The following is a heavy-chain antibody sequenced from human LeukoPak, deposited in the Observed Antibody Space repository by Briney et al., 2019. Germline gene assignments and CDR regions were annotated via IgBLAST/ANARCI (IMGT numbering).Heavy chain of an antibody. CDR3: AKDDDDCHHVVVDH. CDR1: GFTFSSYA. CDR2: ISGSGGST. V-gene: IGHV3-23*01. Sequence: GGSLRLSCAASGFTFSSYAMGWVRQAPGTGLGWVSYISGSGGSTYYAYSLKGRFNVYRHNPKNTEYLQMNSLRAEDTAIYYCAKDDDDCHHVVVDHWGEGTLVTVFS. D-gene: IGHD2-15*01. J-gene: IGHJ4*02.